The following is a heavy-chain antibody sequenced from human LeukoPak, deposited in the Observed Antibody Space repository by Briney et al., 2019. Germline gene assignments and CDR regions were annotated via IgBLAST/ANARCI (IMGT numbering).Heavy chain of an antibody. J-gene: IGHJ3*02. CDR1: GFTVSSNY. CDR2: ISSSSSYI. Sequence: PGGSLRLSCAASGFTVSSNYMNWVRQAPGKGLERVSSISSSSSYIYYADSVKGRFTISRDNAKNSLYLQMDSLRDEDTAVYYCARDRLRYCSSSSCYSAFDIWGQGTMVTVSS. V-gene: IGHV3-21*01. D-gene: IGHD2-2*02. CDR3: ARDRLRYCSSSSCYSAFDI.